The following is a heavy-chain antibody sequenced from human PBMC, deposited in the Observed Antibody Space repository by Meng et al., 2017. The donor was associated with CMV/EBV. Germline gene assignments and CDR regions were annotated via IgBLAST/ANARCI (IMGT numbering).Heavy chain of an antibody. CDR1: GGSISSGDYY. J-gene: IGHJ4*02. V-gene: IGHV4-30-4*08. CDR3: AREGDNPFDY. D-gene: IGHD2-21*02. Sequence: HVQMTGPGPGLVKPSQTLPLTCTVSGGSISSGDYYWSWIRQPPGKGLEWIGYIYYSGSTYYNPSLKSRVTISVDTSKNQFSLKLSSVTAADTAVYYCAREGDNPFDYWGQGTLVTVSS. CDR2: IYYSGST.